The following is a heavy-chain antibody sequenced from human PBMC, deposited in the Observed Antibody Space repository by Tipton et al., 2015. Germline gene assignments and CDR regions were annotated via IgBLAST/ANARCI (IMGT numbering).Heavy chain of an antibody. V-gene: IGHV1-8*01. Sequence: QVQLVQSGAEVKKPGASVKVSCKASGNTFTTYDINWIRQAPGQGLEWVGWMNPNSGNTAYAQKFQGRVTMTRNISIRTAYMELSSLRFEDTAVYYCAGVKAVAASGGWFDPWGQGTLVTVSS. CDR3: AGVKAVAASGGWFDP. CDR1: GNTFTTYD. J-gene: IGHJ5*02. CDR2: MNPNSGNT. D-gene: IGHD2-15*01.